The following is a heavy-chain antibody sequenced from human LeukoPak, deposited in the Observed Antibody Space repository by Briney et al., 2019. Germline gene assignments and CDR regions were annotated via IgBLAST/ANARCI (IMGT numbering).Heavy chain of an antibody. J-gene: IGHJ4*02. CDR1: GFTFSSYA. CDR2: MSGSGGST. Sequence: GRSLRLSCAASGFTFSSYAMSWVRQAAGKGLEWVSAMSGSGGSTYYADSVKGRFTISRDNSKNTLYLQMNSLRAEDTAVYYCAKDAPKGIAVAGTEYFDYWGQGTLVSVSS. D-gene: IGHD6-19*01. V-gene: IGHV3-23*01. CDR3: AKDAPKGIAVAGTEYFDY.